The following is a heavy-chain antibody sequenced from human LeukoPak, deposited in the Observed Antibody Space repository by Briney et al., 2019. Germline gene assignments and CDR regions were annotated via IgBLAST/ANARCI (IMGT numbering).Heavy chain of an antibody. V-gene: IGHV1-8*01. CDR3: ARRADHYDSSCYYY. J-gene: IGHJ4*02. Sequence: ASVKVSCKASGYTFTNYDINWVRQATGQGLEWMGWMNPNSGNTGYAQKFQGRVTMTRDTSTSTAYMELSSLRSDDTAVYYCARRADHYDSSCYYYWGQGTLVTVSS. CDR2: MNPNSGNT. CDR1: GYTFTNYD. D-gene: IGHD3-22*01.